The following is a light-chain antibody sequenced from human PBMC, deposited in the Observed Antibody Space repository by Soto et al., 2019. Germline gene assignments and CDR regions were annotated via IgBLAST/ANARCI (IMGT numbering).Light chain of an antibody. J-gene: IGKJ3*01. CDR3: QQYDNLLFS. CDR2: DAS. V-gene: IGKV1-33*01. Sequence: DIQMTQSPSSLSASVGDRVTITCQASQDISNYLNWYQQKPGKAPKLLIYDASNLETGVPSRFSGSGSGTAFTFTISSLQPEDIGTYYCQQYDNLLFSFGPGTTVDIK. CDR1: QDISNY.